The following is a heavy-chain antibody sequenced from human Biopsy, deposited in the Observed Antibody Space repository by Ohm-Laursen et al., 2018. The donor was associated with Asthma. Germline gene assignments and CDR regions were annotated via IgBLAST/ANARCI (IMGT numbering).Heavy chain of an antibody. CDR1: GGSINNFY. V-gene: IGHV4-59*01. J-gene: IGHJ4*02. CDR3: ARGVDRVTGLLDHFDS. Sequence: SETLSLTWTVSGGSINNFYWSWIRQPPGKGLESIGHVYYSGSTNYNPSLKSRVTISIDASKNQFSLKLTSVTAADTAVYYRARGVDRVTGLLDHFDSWGQGTLVTVSS. CDR2: VYYSGST. D-gene: IGHD2-21*02.